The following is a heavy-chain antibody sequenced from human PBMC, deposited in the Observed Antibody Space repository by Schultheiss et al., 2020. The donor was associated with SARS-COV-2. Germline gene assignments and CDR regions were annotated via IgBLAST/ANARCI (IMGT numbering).Heavy chain of an antibody. V-gene: IGHV4-34*01. CDR3: ARSPDLSVGWYFDY. Sequence: SETLSLTCTVYGGSFSGYYWSWVRQSPGKGLEWIGYIYNSGSTYYNPSLKSRVTISVDKSKNQFSLKLSSVTAADTAVYYCARSPDLSVGWYFDYWGQGTLVTVSS. CDR1: GGSFSGYY. D-gene: IGHD1-26*01. J-gene: IGHJ4*02. CDR2: IYNSGST.